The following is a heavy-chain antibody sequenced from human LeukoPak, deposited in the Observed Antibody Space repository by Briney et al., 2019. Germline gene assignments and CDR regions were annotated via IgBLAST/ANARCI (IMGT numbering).Heavy chain of an antibody. CDR2: IYSGGST. Sequence: GGSLRLSCAASGVTVSSNYMSWVRQPPGKGLEWVSVIYSGGSTYYADSVKGRFTISRDNSKNTVSLQMNSLRAEDTAVYYCAGPRNSWATALDYWGQGTLVTVSS. CDR1: GVTVSSNY. J-gene: IGHJ4*02. D-gene: IGHD6-13*01. CDR3: AGPRNSWATALDY. V-gene: IGHV3-66*02.